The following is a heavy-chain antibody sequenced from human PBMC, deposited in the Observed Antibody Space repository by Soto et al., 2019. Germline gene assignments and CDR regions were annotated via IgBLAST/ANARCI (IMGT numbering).Heavy chain of an antibody. D-gene: IGHD2-21*01. Sequence: GASVKVSCKSSGYKFISHSITWVRQAPGQGLEWMGRISAYNGNTNYAQKLQGRVTMTTDTSTNTAYMELRSLRSDDTAVYYCARGAFCGGAPGCRDMDVWGQGTAVTVS. CDR2: ISAYNGNT. CDR3: ARGAFCGGAPGCRDMDV. V-gene: IGHV1-18*01. CDR1: GYKFISHS. J-gene: IGHJ6*02.